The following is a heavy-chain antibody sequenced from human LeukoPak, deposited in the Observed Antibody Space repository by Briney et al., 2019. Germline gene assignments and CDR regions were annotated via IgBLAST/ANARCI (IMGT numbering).Heavy chain of an antibody. Sequence: ASVKVSCKASGYTFTSYGIIWVRQAPGQGLEWMGWISAYNGNTNYVQKLQGRVTMTTDTSTSTAYMELRSLRSDDTAVYYCARVVTTPHYYYYMDVWGKGTTVTISS. V-gene: IGHV1-18*01. CDR2: ISAYNGNT. D-gene: IGHD4-11*01. CDR1: GYTFTSYG. J-gene: IGHJ6*03. CDR3: ARVVTTPHYYYYMDV.